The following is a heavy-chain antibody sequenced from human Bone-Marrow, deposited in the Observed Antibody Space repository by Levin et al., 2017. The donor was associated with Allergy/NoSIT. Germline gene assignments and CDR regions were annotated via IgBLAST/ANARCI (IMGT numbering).Heavy chain of an antibody. CDR2: ISSSSSYI. V-gene: IGHV3-21*01. CDR3: VRGVVVVVGSTSRGGYYFDH. Sequence: PGGSLRLSCAASGFTVSDYSMNWVRLTPGKGLEWVSSISSSSSYIYYSDSVKGRFTVSRDNAKKSLFLQMDSLRVEDTAMYYCVRGVVVVVGSTSRGGYYFDHWGPGTPVTVSS. J-gene: IGHJ4*02. CDR1: GFTVSDYS. D-gene: IGHD2-15*01.